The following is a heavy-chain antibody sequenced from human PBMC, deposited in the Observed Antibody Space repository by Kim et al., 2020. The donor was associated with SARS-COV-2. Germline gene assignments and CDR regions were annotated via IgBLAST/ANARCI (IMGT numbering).Heavy chain of an antibody. D-gene: IGHD3-10*02. V-gene: IGHV3-7*01. CDR3: AGSVFGDNS. CDR1: GFTFSHDW. J-gene: IGHJ4*02. Sequence: GGSLRLSCAASGFTFSHDWMTWVRQAPGKGLEWVANINQDGSESYYVDSVKGRFTISRDNAKNSLYLQMNSLRVEDTAVYYCAGSVFGDNSWGQGTLVSVSS. CDR2: INQDGSES.